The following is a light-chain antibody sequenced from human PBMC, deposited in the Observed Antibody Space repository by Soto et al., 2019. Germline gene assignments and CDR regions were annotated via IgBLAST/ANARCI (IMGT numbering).Light chain of an antibody. J-gene: IGLJ1*01. CDR3: CSYGGNYNDV. CDR1: SSDVGGYNY. V-gene: IGLV2-11*01. Sequence: QSVLTQPRSVSGSPGQSVTISCTGTSSDVGGYNYVSWYQQHPGKAPKLMIYDVNERPSGVPDRFSGSKSGNTASLTISGLQAEDEADYCCCSYGGNYNDVFGTGTKVTVL. CDR2: DVN.